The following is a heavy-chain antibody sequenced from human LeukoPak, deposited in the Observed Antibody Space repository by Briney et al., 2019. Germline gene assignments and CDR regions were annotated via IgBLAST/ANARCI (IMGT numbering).Heavy chain of an antibody. V-gene: IGHV4-4*02. CDR1: GDSISANNW. Sequence: SGTLSLTCAVSGDSISANNWWSWVRQPPGKGLEWIGEIYHSGNTNYNPSLKGRVTISVDKSKNQFSLKLTSATAAGTAVYYCARDRDGMGVWGQGTTVTVSS. CDR2: IYHSGNT. J-gene: IGHJ6*02. D-gene: IGHD3-10*01. CDR3: ARDRDGMGV.